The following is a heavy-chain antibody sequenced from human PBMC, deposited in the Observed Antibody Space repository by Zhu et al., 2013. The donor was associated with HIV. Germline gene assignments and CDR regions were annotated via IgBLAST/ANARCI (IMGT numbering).Heavy chain of an antibody. CDR2: ISYDGSNK. J-gene: IGHJ4*02. CDR3: ARDDQYYFDY. Sequence: QVQLVESGGGVVQPGRSLRLSCAASGFTFSIYVMHWVRQAPGKGLEWVAVISYDGSNKNYADSVKGRFTISRDNSKNTLSLQMNSLRAEDTAVYYCARDDQYYFDYWGQGTLVTVLL. CDR1: GFTFSIYV. D-gene: IGHD2-2*01. V-gene: IGHV3-30-3*01.